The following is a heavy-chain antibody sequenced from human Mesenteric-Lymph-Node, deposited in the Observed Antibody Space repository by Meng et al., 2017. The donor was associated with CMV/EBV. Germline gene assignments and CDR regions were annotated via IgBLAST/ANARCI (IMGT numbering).Heavy chain of an antibody. D-gene: IGHD6-19*01. CDR2: VHYTGST. J-gene: IGHJ5*02. Sequence: RLRGSGPGQVKPSETLSLTCTVSGDSISSFYYWGWIRQPPGRGLEWIGSVHYTGSTYYSPSLKSRVTVSVDTSKNQFSLRLTSVTAADTAVYYCARPFPSWQSPRLDPFGAWGQGTLVTVSS. CDR3: ARPFPSWQSPRLDPFGA. V-gene: IGHV4-39*01. CDR1: GDSISSFYY.